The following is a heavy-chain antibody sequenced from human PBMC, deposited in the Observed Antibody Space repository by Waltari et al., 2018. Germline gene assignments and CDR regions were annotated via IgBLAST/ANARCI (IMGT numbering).Heavy chain of an antibody. CDR2: IYHSGST. CDR1: GYSISSGYY. D-gene: IGHD1-26*01. Sequence: QVQLQESGPGLVKPSETLSLTCAVSGYSISSGYYWGWIRQPPGKGLEWIGSIYHSGSTYYNPSLKSRVTISVDTSKNQFSLKLSSVTAADTAVYYCARIVGAVFDYWGQGTLVTVSS. J-gene: IGHJ4*02. V-gene: IGHV4-38-2*01. CDR3: ARIVGAVFDY.